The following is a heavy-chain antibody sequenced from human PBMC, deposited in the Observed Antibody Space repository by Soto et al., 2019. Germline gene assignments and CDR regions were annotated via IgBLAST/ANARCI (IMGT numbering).Heavy chain of an antibody. J-gene: IGHJ5*02. CDR2: IYYSGST. CDR1: GGSISSGGYY. V-gene: IGHV4-31*03. D-gene: IGHD6-13*01. CDR3: ARGSSWYDGGYNWFDP. Sequence: SETLSLTCTVSGGSISSGGYYWSWIRQHPGKGLEWIGYIYYSGSTYYNPSLKSRVTISVDTSKNQFSLKLSSVTAADTAVYYCARGSSWYDGGYNWFDPWGQGTLVTVSS.